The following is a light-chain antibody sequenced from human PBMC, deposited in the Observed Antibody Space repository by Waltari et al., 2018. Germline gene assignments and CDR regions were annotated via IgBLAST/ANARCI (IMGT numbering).Light chain of an antibody. V-gene: IGLV6-57*01. J-gene: IGLJ3*02. CDR3: QSYDGTIWV. CDR1: SGNIPANY. Sequence: FLLTQPHSVSKSPGETVTISCTRNSGNIPANYVQWFQQRPGRSPPTVIYEDNHRPSGVPDRYSASVDTSSNSASLTISGLKTEDEADYYCQSYDGTIWVFGGGTKLTVL. CDR2: EDN.